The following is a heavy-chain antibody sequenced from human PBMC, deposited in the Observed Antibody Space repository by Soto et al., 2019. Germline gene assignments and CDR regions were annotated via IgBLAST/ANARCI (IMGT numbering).Heavy chain of an antibody. V-gene: IGHV3-23*01. D-gene: IGHD3-3*01. J-gene: IGHJ1*01. Sequence: ESGGGLVQPGGSLRLSCAASGFTFSSHDMTWVRQAPGKGLEWVSGIGGGGTTNYADSVKGRFTISRDTSSNTLSLQMNSLRAEDTALYYCVKGFWGDDWGQGTLVTVSS. CDR2: IGGGGTT. CDR1: GFTFSSHD. CDR3: VKGFWGDD.